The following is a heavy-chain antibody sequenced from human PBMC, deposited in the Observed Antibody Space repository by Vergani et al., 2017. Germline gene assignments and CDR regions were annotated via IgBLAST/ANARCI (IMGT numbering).Heavy chain of an antibody. CDR2: IYSGDET. CDR1: GSTVSGNY. Sequence: ELQLVESGGGLVQPGGSLRLSCAASGSTVSGNYMTWVRQAPGKGLEWVSHIYSGDETYYADSVKGRFTISRDNSKNSLYLQMNTLRAEDTALYYCARDIGPGGGSELNSWGQGTLVTVSS. D-gene: IGHD2-15*01. CDR3: ARDIGPGGGSELNS. V-gene: IGHV3-66*02. J-gene: IGHJ4*02.